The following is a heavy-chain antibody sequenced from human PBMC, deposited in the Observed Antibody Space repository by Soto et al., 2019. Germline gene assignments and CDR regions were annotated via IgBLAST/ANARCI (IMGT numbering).Heavy chain of an antibody. CDR2: ISGSGGST. J-gene: IGHJ6*04. CDR1: GFTFSSYA. CDR3: AKDLRLVVVVATLDY. Sequence: PGGSLRLSCAASGFTFSSYAMSWVRQAPGKGLEWVSAISGSGGSTYYADSVKGRFTISRDNSKNTLYLQMNSLRAEDTAVYYCAKDLRLVVVVATLDYWGKGTTVTVSS. V-gene: IGHV3-23*01. D-gene: IGHD2-15*01.